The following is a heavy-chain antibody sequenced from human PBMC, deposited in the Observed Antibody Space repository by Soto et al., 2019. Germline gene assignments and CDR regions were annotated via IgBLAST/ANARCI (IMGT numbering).Heavy chain of an antibody. D-gene: IGHD4-4*01. CDR2: ISGYNGNT. V-gene: IGHV1-18*01. Sequence: ASVKVSCKASGYTFRSYGISWVRQAPGQGLEWMGWISGYNGNTHYSQKFQGKVTMTTDTSTSTAYMELRNLRSDDTAVYYCAKADSNYAGRFYYYYMDVWGTGTMVTVS. CDR3: AKADSNYAGRFYYYYMDV. J-gene: IGHJ6*03. CDR1: GYTFRSYG.